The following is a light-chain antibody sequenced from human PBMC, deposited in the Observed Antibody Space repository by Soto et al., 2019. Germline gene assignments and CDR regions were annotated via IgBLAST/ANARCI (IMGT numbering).Light chain of an antibody. V-gene: IGLV2-14*01. CDR3: TSYTSISTYV. CDR1: SSDVGGYNH. Sequence: QSALTQPASESESPGQSITISCAGTSSDVGGYNHVSWYQQHADKAPKLLIHEVSNRPSGVSNRFSGSKSGNTASLTISGLHAEDEADYYCTSYTSISTYVFGTGTKLTVL. J-gene: IGLJ1*01. CDR2: EVS.